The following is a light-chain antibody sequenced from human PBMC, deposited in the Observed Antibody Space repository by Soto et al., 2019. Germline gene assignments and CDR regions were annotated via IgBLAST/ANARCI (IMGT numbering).Light chain of an antibody. CDR3: CTFAGRYSYV. V-gene: IGLV2-11*01. CDR1: SSDVGSYNF. Sequence: QSVLTQPSSVSGSPGQSVTISCTGTSSDVGSYNFVSWHQQHPGKAPKLMIYDVAKRPSGVPDRFSGSKSGNTASLTISGLQAEDEADYYCCTFAGRYSYVFGSGTRSP. CDR2: DVA. J-gene: IGLJ1*01.